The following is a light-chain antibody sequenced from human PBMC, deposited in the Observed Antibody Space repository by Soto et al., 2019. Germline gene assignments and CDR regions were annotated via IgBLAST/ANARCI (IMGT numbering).Light chain of an antibody. Sequence: EIVMTQSPATLSVSPGERAALSCRASQSVSSNFAWYQQKPGQAPRLLIYDASTRATGIPARFSGSGSGTEFTLTISSLQSEDFAVYYCQKYTNVPTFGGGTKVEIK. CDR2: DAS. V-gene: IGKV3-15*01. J-gene: IGKJ4*01. CDR1: QSVSSN. CDR3: QKYTNVPT.